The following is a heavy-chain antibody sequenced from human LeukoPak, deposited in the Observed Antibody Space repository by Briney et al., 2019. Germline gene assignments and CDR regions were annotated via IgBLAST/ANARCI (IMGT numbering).Heavy chain of an antibody. V-gene: IGHV3-53*01. D-gene: IGHD3-10*01. CDR2: IYGGDTT. CDR1: GFTVSSSY. Sequence: PAGSLRLSCAASGFTVSSSYMSWVRQAPGKGLEWVSVIYGGDTTYYADSVKGRFTISRDNSKNTLYLQMNSLRAEDTALYYCARGQYSGRGGYFDYWGQGTLVTVSS. J-gene: IGHJ4*02. CDR3: ARGQYSGRGGYFDY.